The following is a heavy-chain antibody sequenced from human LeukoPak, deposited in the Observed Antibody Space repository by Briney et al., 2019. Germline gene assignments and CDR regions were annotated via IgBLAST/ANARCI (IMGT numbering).Heavy chain of an antibody. CDR1: GFTVGNKY. V-gene: IGHV3-66*01. D-gene: IGHD6-13*01. CDR2: IYSDGST. Sequence: GGSLRLSCAASGFTVGNKYMTWVRQAPGEGLEWVSVIYSDGSTYYADSVKGRFTISRDNSENTLYLQMNSLRVDDTALYYCAREAGAGPFDCWGPGTLVTVSS. CDR3: AREAGAGPFDC. J-gene: IGHJ4*02.